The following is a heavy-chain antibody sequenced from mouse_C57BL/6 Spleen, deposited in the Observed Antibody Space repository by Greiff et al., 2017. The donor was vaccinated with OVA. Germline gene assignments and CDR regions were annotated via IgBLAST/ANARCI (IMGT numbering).Heavy chain of an antibody. CDR3: ASVTTVVAPDY. CDR2: IGRNSGGT. D-gene: IGHD1-1*01. Sequence: QVQLKQPGAGLVKPGASVKLSCKASGYTFTSYWMHWVKQRPGRGLEWIGRIGRNSGGTKYNDKVKGKATLTGDKPSSTAYMQLSSLTSEDAAVYYCASVTTVVAPDYWGQGTTLTVSS. V-gene: IGHV1-72*01. J-gene: IGHJ2*01. CDR1: GYTFTSYW.